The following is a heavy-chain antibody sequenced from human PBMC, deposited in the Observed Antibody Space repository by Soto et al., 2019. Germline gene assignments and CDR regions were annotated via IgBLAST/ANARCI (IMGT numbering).Heavy chain of an antibody. D-gene: IGHD3-10*01. J-gene: IGHJ5*02. Sequence: ASVKVSCKASGYTFTSYAMHWVRQAPGQRLEWMGWINAGNGNTKYSQKFQGRVTITRDTSASTAYMELSSLRSEDTAVYYCAGNRNYYGSGSYQLTFDPWGQGTLVTVSS. CDR2: INAGNGNT. CDR1: GYTFTSYA. CDR3: AGNRNYYGSGSYQLTFDP. V-gene: IGHV1-3*01.